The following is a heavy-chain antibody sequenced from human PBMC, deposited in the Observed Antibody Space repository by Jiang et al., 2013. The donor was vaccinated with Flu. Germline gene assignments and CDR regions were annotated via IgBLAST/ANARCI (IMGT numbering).Heavy chain of an antibody. Sequence: GAEVKKPGSSVKVSCKASGGTFSSYAISWVRQAPGQGLEWMGGIIPIFGTANYAQKFQGRVTITADESTSTAYMELSSLRSEDTAVYYCARDQSIVGSKEVWYYFDYWGQGTLVTVSS. CDR1: GGTFSSYA. J-gene: IGHJ4*02. V-gene: IGHV1-69*01. CDR3: ARDQSIVGSKEVWYYFDY. CDR2: IIPIFGTA. D-gene: IGHD1-26*01.